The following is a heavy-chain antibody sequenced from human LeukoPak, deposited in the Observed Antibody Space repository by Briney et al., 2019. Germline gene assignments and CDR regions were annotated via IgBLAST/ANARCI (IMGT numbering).Heavy chain of an antibody. D-gene: IGHD5-24*01. V-gene: IGHV1-69*13. CDR1: GGTFSSYA. CDR2: IIPIFGTA. CDR3: ARFKVEMATITPDY. J-gene: IGHJ4*02. Sequence: ASVKVSCKASGGTFSSYAISWVRQDPGQGLEWMGGIIPIFGTANYAQKFQGRVTITADESTSTAYMELSSLRSEDTAVYYCARFKVEMATITPDYWGQGTLVTVSS.